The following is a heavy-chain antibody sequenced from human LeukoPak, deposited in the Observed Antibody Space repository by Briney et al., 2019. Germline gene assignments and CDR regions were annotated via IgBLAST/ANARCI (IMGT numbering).Heavy chain of an antibody. CDR1: NDSISSYY. D-gene: IGHD2-15*01. CDR3: ARGFYTPHY. Sequence: PSETLSLTCTVSNDSISSYYWSWIRQPPGRGLEWLGYIYYSGTSYYSPSLKGRLTISVDTSKNQFSLKLTSVTAADTAVYYCARGFYTPHYWGQGTLVTVSS. J-gene: IGHJ4*02. CDR2: IYYSGTS. V-gene: IGHV4-59*01.